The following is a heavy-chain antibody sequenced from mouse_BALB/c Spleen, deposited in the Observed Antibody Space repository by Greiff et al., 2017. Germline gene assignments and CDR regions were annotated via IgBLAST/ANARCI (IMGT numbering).Heavy chain of an antibody. Sequence: EVKVVESGGGLVKPGGSLKLSCAASGFTFSSYAMSWVRQTPEKRLEWVATISSGGSYTYYPDSVKGRFTISRDNAKNTLYLQMSSLRSEDTAMYYCAKELTTASFAYWGQGTLVTVSA. CDR3: AKELTTASFAY. CDR1: GFTFSSYA. CDR2: ISSGGSYT. V-gene: IGHV5-9-3*01. J-gene: IGHJ3*01. D-gene: IGHD1-2*01.